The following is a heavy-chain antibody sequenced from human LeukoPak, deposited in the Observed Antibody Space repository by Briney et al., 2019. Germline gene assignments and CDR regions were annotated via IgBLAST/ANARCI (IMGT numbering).Heavy chain of an antibody. CDR1: ADSFSSHY. Sequence: PSETLSLTCAVSADSFSSHYWTWIRQPPGKGLEWIGYTSYIGRTNYNPSLKSRVTISIDTSKNQFSLKLTSVTAADTAVYYCARDLVTVTKGFDIWGQGTMVSVSS. CDR3: ARDLVTVTKGFDI. CDR2: TSYIGRT. D-gene: IGHD4-17*01. J-gene: IGHJ3*02. V-gene: IGHV4-59*11.